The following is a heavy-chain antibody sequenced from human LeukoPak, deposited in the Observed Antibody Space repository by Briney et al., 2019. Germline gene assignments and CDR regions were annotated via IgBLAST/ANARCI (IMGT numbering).Heavy chain of an antibody. CDR3: ARDRFGGNYYYYYMDV. CDR2: INPNSGVT. V-gene: IGHV1-2*02. Sequence: ASVKVSCKASGYTFTGYYMHWVRQAPGQGLEWMGWINPNSGVTNYAQKFQGRVTMTRDTSISTAYMERSRLRSDDTAVYYCARDRFGGNYYYYYMDVWGKGTTVTISS. J-gene: IGHJ6*03. D-gene: IGHD3-10*01. CDR1: GYTFTGYY.